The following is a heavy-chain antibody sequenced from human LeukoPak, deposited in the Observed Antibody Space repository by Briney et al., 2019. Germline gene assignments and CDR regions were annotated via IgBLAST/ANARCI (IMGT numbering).Heavy chain of an antibody. CDR2: IYYSGST. Sequence: SETLSLACTVSGGSISSSSYYWGWIRQPPGKGLEWIGSIYYSGSTYYNPSLKSRVTISVDTSKNQFSLKLSSVTAADTAVYYCARTRVTIFRVATTYPDYWGQGTLVTVSS. CDR1: GGSISSSSYY. V-gene: IGHV4-39*01. J-gene: IGHJ4*02. D-gene: IGHD3-3*01. CDR3: ARTRVTIFRVATTYPDY.